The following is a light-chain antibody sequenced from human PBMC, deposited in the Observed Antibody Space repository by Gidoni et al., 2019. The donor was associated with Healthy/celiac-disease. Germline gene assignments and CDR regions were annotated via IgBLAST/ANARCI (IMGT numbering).Light chain of an antibody. Sequence: QSALTPPASVSGSPGQSITISRTGTSSAVGGYHYVSWYQQHPGKAPKLMIYDVSNRPSGVSNRFSGSKSGNTASLTISGLQAEDEADYYCSSYTSSSPWVFGGGTKLTVL. CDR3: SSYTSSSPWV. CDR1: SSAVGGYHY. CDR2: DVS. V-gene: IGLV2-14*03. J-gene: IGLJ3*02.